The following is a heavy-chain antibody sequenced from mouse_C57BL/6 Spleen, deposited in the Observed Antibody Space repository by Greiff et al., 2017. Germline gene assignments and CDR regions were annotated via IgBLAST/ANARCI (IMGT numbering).Heavy chain of an antibody. CDR2: ISGGGGNT. D-gene: IGHD1-1*01. V-gene: IGHV5-9*01. CDR3: ARTPFTTVVRWYFDV. Sequence: EVQGVESGGGLVKPGGSLKLSCAASGFTFSSYTMSWVRQTPEKRLEWVATISGGGGNTYYPDSVKGRFTISRDNAKNTLYLQMSSLRSEDTALYYCARTPFTTVVRWYFDVWGTGTTVTVSS. CDR1: GFTFSSYT. J-gene: IGHJ1*03.